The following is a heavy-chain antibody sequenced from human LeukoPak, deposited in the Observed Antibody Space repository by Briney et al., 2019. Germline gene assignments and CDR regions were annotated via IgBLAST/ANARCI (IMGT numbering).Heavy chain of an antibody. V-gene: IGHV3-9*01. J-gene: IGHJ4*02. CDR2: ISWNSGSI. CDR3: AKGNYDILTGYPDY. Sequence: GGSLRLSCAASRFTFDDYAMHWDRQAPGKGLDWFSSISWNSGSIGYADSVKGRFAISRDNAKNSLYLQMNSLRAEDTASYYCAKGNYDILTGYPDYWGQGTLVTVSS. D-gene: IGHD3-9*01. CDR1: RFTFDDYA.